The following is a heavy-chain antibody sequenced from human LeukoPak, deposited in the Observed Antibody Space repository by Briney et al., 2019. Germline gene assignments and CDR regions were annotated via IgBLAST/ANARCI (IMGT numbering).Heavy chain of an antibody. J-gene: IGHJ4*02. D-gene: IGHD3-9*01. CDR3: ARAGKRGYDILTGYYAY. Sequence: GGSLRLSCAASGFTFSSYAMHWVRQAPGKGLEYVSAISSNGGSTYYANSVKGRFTIPRDNSKNTLYLQMGSLRAEDMAVYYYARAGKRGYDILTGYYAYWGQGTLVTVSS. CDR1: GFTFSSYA. V-gene: IGHV3-64*01. CDR2: ISSNGGST.